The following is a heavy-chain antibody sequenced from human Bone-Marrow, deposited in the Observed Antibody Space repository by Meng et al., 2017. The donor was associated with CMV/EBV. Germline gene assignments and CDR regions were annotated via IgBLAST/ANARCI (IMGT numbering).Heavy chain of an antibody. CDR2: ISSSSSYI. D-gene: IGHD2-2*01. J-gene: IGHJ6*02. V-gene: IGHV3-21*01. CDR1: GFTFSSYS. Sequence: GGSLRLSCAASGFTFSSYSMNWVRQAPGKGLEWVSSISSSSSYIYYADSVKGRFTISRDNAKITLYLQMNSLRAEDTAVYYCAREMIGYCSSTSCYHYYYYGMAVWGQGTTVTVSS. CDR3: AREMIGYCSSTSCYHYYYYGMAV.